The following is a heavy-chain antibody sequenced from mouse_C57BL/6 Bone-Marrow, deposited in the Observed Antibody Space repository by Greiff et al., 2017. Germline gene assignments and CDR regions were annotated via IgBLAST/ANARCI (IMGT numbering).Heavy chain of an antibody. V-gene: IGHV1-55*01. CDR1: GYTFTSYW. Sequence: QVQLQQPGAELVKPGASVKMSCKASGYTFTSYWITWVKQRPGQGLEWIGDIYPGSGSPNYNEKFKSKATLTVDTSSRTAYMQLSSLTSEDSAVYYCARPYYSNYWYFDVWGTGTTVTVSS. D-gene: IGHD2-5*01. CDR2: IYPGSGSP. J-gene: IGHJ1*03. CDR3: ARPYYSNYWYFDV.